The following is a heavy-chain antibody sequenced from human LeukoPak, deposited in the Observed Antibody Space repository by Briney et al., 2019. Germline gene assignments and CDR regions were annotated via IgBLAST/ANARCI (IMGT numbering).Heavy chain of an antibody. CDR3: AKVRSDSSGYYYGS. CDR2: ISGSGGST. CDR1: GFTFSSYA. J-gene: IGHJ5*02. V-gene: IGHV3-23*01. Sequence: PGGSLRLSCAASGFTFSSYAMSWVRQAPGKGLEWVSAISGSGGSTYYADSVKGRFTISRDNSKNTLYLQMNSLRAEDTAVYYCAKVRSDSSGYYYGSWGQGTLVTVSS. D-gene: IGHD3-22*01.